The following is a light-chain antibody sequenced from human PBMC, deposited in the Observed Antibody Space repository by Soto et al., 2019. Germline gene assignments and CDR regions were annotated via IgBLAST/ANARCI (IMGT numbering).Light chain of an antibody. CDR2: AAS. V-gene: IGKV1-13*02. J-gene: IGKJ4*01. CDR3: QQTDSYPST. Sequence: AIQLTQSPSSLSASVGDRVTITCRASQVINSLLAWYQQKPGKAPKLLIYAASSLQTGVPSRFSGSGSATDFTLTINSLQPEDFATYYCQQTDSYPSTFSGGTKVDIK. CDR1: QVINSL.